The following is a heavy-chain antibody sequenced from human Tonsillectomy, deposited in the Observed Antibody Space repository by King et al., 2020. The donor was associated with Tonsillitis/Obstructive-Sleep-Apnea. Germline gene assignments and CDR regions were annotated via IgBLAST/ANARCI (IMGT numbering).Heavy chain of an antibody. J-gene: IGHJ4*02. CDR1: GGSISRNY. V-gene: IGHV4-59*01. Sequence: VQLQESGPGLVKPSETPSLTCTVSGGSISRNYWSWIRQPPGKGLEWIGYIYYSGSTNYNPSLKSRVTISVDTSKNQFSLKLSSVTAADTAVYYCARAGTSYPFDYWGQGTLVTVSS. D-gene: IGHD3-16*02. CDR3: ARAGTSYPFDY. CDR2: IYYSGST.